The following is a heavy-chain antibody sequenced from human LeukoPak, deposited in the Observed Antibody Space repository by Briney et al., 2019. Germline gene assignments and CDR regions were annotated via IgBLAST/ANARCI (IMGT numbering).Heavy chain of an antibody. V-gene: IGHV4-34*01. D-gene: IGHD6-19*01. Sequence: SETLSLTCAVYGGSFSGYYWSWIRQPPGKGLEWIGEISHSGSTNYNPSLKSRVTISVDTSKNQFSLKLSSVTAADTAVYYCARESRIAVAGTLAWGQGTLVTVSS. CDR1: GGSFSGYY. CDR2: ISHSGST. CDR3: ARESRIAVAGTLA. J-gene: IGHJ5*02.